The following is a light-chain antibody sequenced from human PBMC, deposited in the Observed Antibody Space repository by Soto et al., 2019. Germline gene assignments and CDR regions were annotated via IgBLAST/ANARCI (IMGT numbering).Light chain of an antibody. V-gene: IGLV2-8*01. J-gene: IGLJ1*01. CDR1: SSDVGGYNY. Sequence: QSALTQPPSASGSPGQSFASCGALTSSDVGGYNYVSWYQQHPGKAPKLMIYEVNKRPSGVPDRFSGSKSGNTASLTVSGLQAEDEADYYCSSYAGSSNVFGTGTKVTVL. CDR3: SSYAGSSNV. CDR2: EVN.